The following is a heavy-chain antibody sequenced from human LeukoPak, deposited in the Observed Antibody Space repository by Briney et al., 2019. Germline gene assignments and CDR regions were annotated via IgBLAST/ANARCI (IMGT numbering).Heavy chain of an antibody. CDR2: IYTSGST. CDR3: TREAQFTSGWYT. CDR1: GDSFSSSNYY. J-gene: IGHJ5*02. Sequence: SETLSLTCTVSGDSFSSSNYYWTWIRQPAGKGLEWIGRIYTSGSTNYNPSLKSRVTISVDTSKNEFSLKLTSVTAADTAVYYCTREAQFTSGWYTWGQGTLVTVSS. D-gene: IGHD6-19*01. V-gene: IGHV4-61*02.